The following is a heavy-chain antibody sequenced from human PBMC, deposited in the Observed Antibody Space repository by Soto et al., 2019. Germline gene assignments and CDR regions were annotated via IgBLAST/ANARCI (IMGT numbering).Heavy chain of an antibody. CDR1: GGSVNSYY. CDR2: MYYRGTT. D-gene: IGHD5-18*01. J-gene: IGHJ5*02. Sequence: PSETLSLTCTVSGGSVNSYYWSWIRQPPGKGLEWIGYMYYRGTTKYNPSLQSRVTISVDTPKNQFSLKLSSVTAADTAVYYCATTGGYSFGDMGVDPWGQGTLVTVSS. V-gene: IGHV4-59*02. CDR3: ATTGGYSFGDMGVDP.